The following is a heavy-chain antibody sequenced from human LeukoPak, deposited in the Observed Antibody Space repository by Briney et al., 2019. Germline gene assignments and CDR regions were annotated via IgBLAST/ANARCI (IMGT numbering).Heavy chain of an antibody. J-gene: IGHJ4*02. CDR1: GYTFTSYW. Sequence: GESLKISCKGSGYTFTSYWISWVRQMPGKGLEWMGKINPSDSYTNYSPSFQGHVTISADKSITTASLQWSSLKASDTAMYYCARLRADHFDYWGQGTLVTVSS. V-gene: IGHV5-10-1*01. CDR2: INPSDSYT. CDR3: ARLRADHFDY. D-gene: IGHD5-12*01.